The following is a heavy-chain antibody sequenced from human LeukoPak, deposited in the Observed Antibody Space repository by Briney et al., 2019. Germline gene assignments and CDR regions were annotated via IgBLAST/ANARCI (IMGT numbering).Heavy chain of an antibody. CDR3: AREGPWSSVTYYRSFHY. Sequence: PSQTLSLTCAISGDSVSSNSAAWNWTRQSPSRGLEWLGRTYYRSKWYNDYALSVKSRITINPDTSKNQFSLQLNSVTPEDTAVYYCAREGPWSSVTYYRSFHYWGQGTLVTVSS. CDR2: TYYRSKWYN. V-gene: IGHV6-1*01. D-gene: IGHD3-10*01. J-gene: IGHJ4*02. CDR1: GDSVSSNSAA.